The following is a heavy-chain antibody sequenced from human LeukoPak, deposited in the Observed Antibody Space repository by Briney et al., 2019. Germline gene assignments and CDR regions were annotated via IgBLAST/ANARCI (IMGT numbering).Heavy chain of an antibody. D-gene: IGHD6-13*01. CDR3: ARPTYTSSSRYFFDY. J-gene: IGHJ4*02. V-gene: IGHV1-2*02. CDR2: INPNSGGT. Sequence: ASVKVSCKASGYTFTGYYMHWVRQAPGQGLEWMGWINPNSGGTNYAQKFQGRVTMTRDTSISTAYMELSRLRSDDTAVYYCARPTYTSSSRYFFDYWGQGTLVTVS. CDR1: GYTFTGYY.